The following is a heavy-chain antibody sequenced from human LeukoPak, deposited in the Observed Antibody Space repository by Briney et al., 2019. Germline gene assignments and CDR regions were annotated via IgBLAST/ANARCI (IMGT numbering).Heavy chain of an antibody. CDR1: GGTFSSYA. J-gene: IGHJ4*02. Sequence: GASVKVSCKASGGTFSSYAISWVRQAPGQGLEWMGGIIPIFGTANYAQKFRGRVTITTDESTSTAYMELSSLRSEDTAVYYCARALNYYDSSGYYNYWGQGTLVTVSS. CDR3: ARALNYYDSSGYYNY. CDR2: IIPIFGTA. D-gene: IGHD3-22*01. V-gene: IGHV1-69*05.